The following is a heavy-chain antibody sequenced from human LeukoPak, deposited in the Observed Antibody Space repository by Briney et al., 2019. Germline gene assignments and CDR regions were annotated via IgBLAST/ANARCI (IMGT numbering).Heavy chain of an antibody. Sequence: GSLRLSCAASGFPFSDYSMNWVREARGKGLESVSSIGGIDTYIYYAHSVKGRFTISRDNHKNSVYLQMNSLRAEDTAIYHCMRDLDWGQGTLVTVSS. V-gene: IGHV3-21*01. CDR1: GFPFSDYS. J-gene: IGHJ4*02. CDR3: MRDLD. CDR2: IGGIDTYI.